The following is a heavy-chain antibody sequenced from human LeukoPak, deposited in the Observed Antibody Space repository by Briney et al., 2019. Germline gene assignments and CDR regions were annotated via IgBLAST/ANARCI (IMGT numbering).Heavy chain of an antibody. CDR3: ARGPAVYGPAAGTNWFDP. J-gene: IGHJ5*02. CDR2: ISSSNITI. Sequence: GGSLRLSCAASGFTFSSYSMNWVRQAPGKGREWVSYISSSNITIYYADSMKGRFTISRDNAKNSLYLQMNSLRDEDTAVYYCARGPAVYGPAAGTNWFDPWGQGTLVTVSS. D-gene: IGHD6-13*01. CDR1: GFTFSSYS. V-gene: IGHV3-48*02.